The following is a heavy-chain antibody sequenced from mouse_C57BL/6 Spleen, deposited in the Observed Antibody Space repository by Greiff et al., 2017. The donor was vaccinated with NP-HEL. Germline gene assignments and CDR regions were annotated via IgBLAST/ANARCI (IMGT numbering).Heavy chain of an antibody. D-gene: IGHD1-1*01. Sequence: QVQLQQPGAELVMPGASVKLSCKASGYTFTSYWMHWVKQRPGQGLEWIGEIDPSDSYTNYNQKFKGKSTLTVDKSSSTAYMQLSSLTSEDSAVYYCARGELTRDYAMDYWGQGTSVTVSS. CDR1: GYTFTSYW. V-gene: IGHV1-69*01. CDR3: ARGELTRDYAMDY. J-gene: IGHJ4*01. CDR2: IDPSDSYT.